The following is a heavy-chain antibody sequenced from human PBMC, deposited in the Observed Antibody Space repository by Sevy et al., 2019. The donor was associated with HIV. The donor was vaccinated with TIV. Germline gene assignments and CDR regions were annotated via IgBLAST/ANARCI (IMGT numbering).Heavy chain of an antibody. V-gene: IGHV3-23*01. Sequence: GGSLRLSCAASGFTFSSYGMSWVRQAPGKGLEWVSAISGSGGSTYYADSVKGRFTISRDNSKNTLYLQMNSLRAEDTAVYYCAKDREGEWKLDYFDYWGQGTLVTVSS. CDR3: AKDREGEWKLDYFDY. CDR1: GFTFSSYG. J-gene: IGHJ4*02. D-gene: IGHD2-15*01. CDR2: ISGSGGST.